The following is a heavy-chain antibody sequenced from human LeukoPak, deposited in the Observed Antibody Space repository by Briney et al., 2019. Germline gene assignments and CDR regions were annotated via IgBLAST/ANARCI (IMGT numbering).Heavy chain of an antibody. CDR2: IVGSGDST. CDR1: GFTFTSFA. J-gene: IGHJ4*02. Sequence: RRSLRLSCAASGFTFTSFAMRWVRQAAGEGREWVSAIVGSGDSTYYADAVKGQCTISRDNSKNTLYVQLNSLRVEDTAVYYCARVVGGARYCISTSCLYFFDYWGQGALVTVSS. CDR3: ARVVGGARYCISTSCLYFFDY. V-gene: IGHV3-23*01. D-gene: IGHD2-2*01.